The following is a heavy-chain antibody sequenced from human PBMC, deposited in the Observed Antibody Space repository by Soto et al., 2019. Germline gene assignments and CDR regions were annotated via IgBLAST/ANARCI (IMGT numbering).Heavy chain of an antibody. V-gene: IGHV3-48*04. Sequence: EMQLVESGGGLVQPGGSRRLSCAASGFTLRSYWMHWVRQAPGKGLEWISYINPSGTNTDYADSVKGRFTISRDNAENSLYLQMNSLRAEDTALYYCARGHHSMDVWGQGATVTVSS. CDR1: GFTLRSYW. J-gene: IGHJ6*02. CDR2: INPSGTNT. CDR3: ARGHHSMDV.